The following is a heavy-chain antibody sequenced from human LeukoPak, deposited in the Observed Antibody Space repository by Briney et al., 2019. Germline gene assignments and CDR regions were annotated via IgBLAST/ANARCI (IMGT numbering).Heavy chain of an antibody. CDR1: GGSISSGNW. V-gene: IGHV4-4*02. J-gene: IGHJ3*02. CDR2: IYHSGST. Sequence: SETLSLTCAVSGGSISSGNWWRWVRQPPGKGLEWIGEIYHSGSTNYNPSLKSRVTISVDRSQSHFSLRLSSVTAADTAVYYCARPGFGGAFDIWGQGTMVTVYS. CDR3: ARPGFGGAFDI. D-gene: IGHD3-16*01.